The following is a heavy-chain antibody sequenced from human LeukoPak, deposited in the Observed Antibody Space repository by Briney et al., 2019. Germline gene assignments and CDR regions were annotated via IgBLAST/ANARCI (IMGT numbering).Heavy chain of an antibody. J-gene: IGHJ5*02. CDR2: IYYSGST. V-gene: IGHV4-39*01. Sequence: SETLSLTCTVSGGSISSSSYYWGWIRQPPGKGLEWIGSIYYSGSTYYNPSLKSRVTISVDTPKNQFSLKLSSVTAADTAVYYCARHGGGWFDPWGQGTLVTVSS. D-gene: IGHD3-10*01. CDR1: GGSISSSSYY. CDR3: ARHGGGWFDP.